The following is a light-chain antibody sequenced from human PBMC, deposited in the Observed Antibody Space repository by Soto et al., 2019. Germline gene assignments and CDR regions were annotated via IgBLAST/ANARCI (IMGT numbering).Light chain of an antibody. CDR2: GAS. Sequence: IVLTQSPGTLSLSPGERATLSCRASQSVSSSYLAWYQQKPGQAPRPLFYGASSRAIGIPDRFSGSGSGTDFTLTISSLEPEDFAVYYCQQYGSSPWTFGQGTKVEIK. V-gene: IGKV3-20*01. CDR1: QSVSSSY. CDR3: QQYGSSPWT. J-gene: IGKJ1*01.